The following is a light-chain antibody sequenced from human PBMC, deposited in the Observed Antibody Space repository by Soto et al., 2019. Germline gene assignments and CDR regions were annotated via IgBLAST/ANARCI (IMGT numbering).Light chain of an antibody. V-gene: IGLV2-14*03. CDR3: MSYIASTSTHWV. J-gene: IGLJ3*02. CDR1: SIDVGHPYNY. Sequence: QSVLTQPASVSGSPGQSITISCTGTSIDVGHPYNYVSWYQQYPGKAPKLLILGVSNRPSGISGRFSGSKSGNTASLTISGLQPKDEADYYCMSYIASTSTHWVLGGGTKVTVL. CDR2: GVS.